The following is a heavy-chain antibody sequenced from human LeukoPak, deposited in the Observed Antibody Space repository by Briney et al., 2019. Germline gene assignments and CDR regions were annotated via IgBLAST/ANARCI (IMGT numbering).Heavy chain of an antibody. CDR3: ARDARAGYSLPLDY. CDR2: TYYRSGWYS. J-gene: IGHJ4*02. V-gene: IGHV6-1*01. Sequence: SQTLSLTCAISGDSISSNSDAWNWISQSPARGLEWLGRTYYRSGWYSDYAVSLKGRINFNPDTSKNQLYLQLISVTPEDTAVYYCARDARAGYSLPLDYWGQGTVVTVSS. CDR1: GDSISSNSDA. D-gene: IGHD2-15*01.